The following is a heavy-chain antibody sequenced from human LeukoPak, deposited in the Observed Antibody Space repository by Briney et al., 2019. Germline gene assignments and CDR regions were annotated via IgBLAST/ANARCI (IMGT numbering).Heavy chain of an antibody. CDR3: GGVGDDY. CDR1: GFTFSSYG. V-gene: IGHV3-30*03. D-gene: IGHD1-26*01. J-gene: IGHJ4*02. CDR2: ISYDGSNK. Sequence: GGSLRLSCAASGFTFSSYGMHWVRQAPGKGLEWVAVISYDGSNKYYADSVKGRFTISRDNSKNTLYLQMNSLRAEDTAVYYCGGVGDDYWGQGTLVTVSS.